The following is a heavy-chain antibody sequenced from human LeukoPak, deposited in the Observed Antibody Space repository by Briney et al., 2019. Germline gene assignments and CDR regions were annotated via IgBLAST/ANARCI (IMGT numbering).Heavy chain of an antibody. CDR3: ARRSYDFWSGYYTGSYFDY. V-gene: IGHV4-34*01. D-gene: IGHD3-3*01. Sequence: SETLSLTCAVYGGSFSDYYWSWIRQPPGKGLEWIGSIYYSGSTYYNPSLKSRVTISVDTSKNQFSLKLSSVTAADTAVYYCARRSYDFWSGYYTGSYFDYWGQGTLVTVSS. CDR1: GGSFSDYY. J-gene: IGHJ4*02. CDR2: IYYSGST.